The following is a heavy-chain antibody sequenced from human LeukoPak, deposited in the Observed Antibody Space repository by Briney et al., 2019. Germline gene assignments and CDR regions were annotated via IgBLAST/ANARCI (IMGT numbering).Heavy chain of an antibody. J-gene: IGHJ6*02. D-gene: IGHD6-13*01. V-gene: IGHV1-8*01. CDR1: GYTFTSYD. CDR2: MNPNSGNT. Sequence: ASVNVSCKASGYTFTSYDINWVRQATGQGLEWMGWMNPNSGNTGYAQKFQGRVTMTRNTSISTAYMELSSLRSEDTAVYYCARGPYSSSWYFYYYYGMDVWGQGTTVTVSS. CDR3: ARGPYSSSWYFYYYYGMDV.